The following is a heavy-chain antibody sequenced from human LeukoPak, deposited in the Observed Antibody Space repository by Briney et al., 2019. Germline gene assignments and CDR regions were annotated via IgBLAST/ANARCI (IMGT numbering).Heavy chain of an antibody. D-gene: IGHD3-22*01. J-gene: IGHJ4*02. CDR2: IRYDATKR. CDR1: GFKLSRNG. V-gene: IGHV3-30*02. CDR3: PRNLDDVTGDYSYIPAF. Sequence: PGGSLRLSCAAAGFKLSRNGMLWVRQAPGKGLEWVGFIRYDATKRLYGDSVRGRFTISRDDSKNTLSLQMNNLRQADPPVYSCPRNLDDVTGDYSYIPAFWGQGVLVTVSS.